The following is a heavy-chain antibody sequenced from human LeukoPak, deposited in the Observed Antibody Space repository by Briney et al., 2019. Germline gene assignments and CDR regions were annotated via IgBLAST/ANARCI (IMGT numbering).Heavy chain of an antibody. V-gene: IGHV3-49*04. Sequence: PGGSLRLSCTASGFTFGDYAMSWVRQAPGKGLEWVGFIRSKAYGGTTEYAASVKGRFTISRDDSKNTAYLQMNSLKTEDTAVYYCTSSGWGVRGATDYYMDVWGKGTTVTISS. D-gene: IGHD3-10*01. CDR2: IRSKAYGGTT. J-gene: IGHJ6*03. CDR3: TSSGWGVRGATDYYMDV. CDR1: GFTFGDYA.